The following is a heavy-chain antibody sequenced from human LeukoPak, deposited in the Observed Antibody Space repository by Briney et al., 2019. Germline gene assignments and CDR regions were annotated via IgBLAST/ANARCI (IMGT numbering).Heavy chain of an antibody. CDR3: VKGVCVLVTGIPMEYFRN. V-gene: IGHV3-23*01. J-gene: IGHJ1*01. CDR2: IKGLGNKT. D-gene: IGHD2-21*02. Sequence: GGSLRRSCVASGFTFNDYAMGWVRQAPGKGLEWVSGIKGLGNKTYYADSVKGRFTVSRDNLRSTLYLQMDSLRVEDTATFYCVKGVCVLVTGIPMEYFRNWGQGSRVIVSS. CDR1: GFTFNDYA.